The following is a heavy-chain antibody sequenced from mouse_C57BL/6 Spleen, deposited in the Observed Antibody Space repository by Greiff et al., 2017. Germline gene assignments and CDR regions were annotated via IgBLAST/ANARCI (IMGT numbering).Heavy chain of an antibody. CDR1: GFTFSSYA. CDR3: TRGLSDGYFDV. V-gene: IGHV5-9-1*02. Sequence: EVHLVESGEGLVKPGGSLKLSGAASGFTFSSYAMSWVRQTPEKRLEWVAYISSGGDYIYYADTVKGRFTISRDNARNTLYLQMSSLKSEDTAMYYCTRGLSDGYFDVWGTGTTVTVSS. D-gene: IGHD6-1*01. J-gene: IGHJ1*03. CDR2: ISSGGDYI.